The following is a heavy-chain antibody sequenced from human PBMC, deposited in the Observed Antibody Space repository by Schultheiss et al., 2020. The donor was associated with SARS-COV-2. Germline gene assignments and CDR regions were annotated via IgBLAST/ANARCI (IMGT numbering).Heavy chain of an antibody. D-gene: IGHD3-3*01. V-gene: IGHV4-31*03. CDR2: IYYSGST. J-gene: IGHJ6*02. Sequence: SQTLSLTCTVSGGSISSGGYYWSWIRQHPGKGLEWIGYIYYSGSTNYNPSLKSRVTISVDTSKNQFSLKLSSVTAADTAVYYCARGVRLEWLLHYYYYYGMDVWGQGTTVTVSS. CDR3: ARGVRLEWLLHYYYYYGMDV. CDR1: GGSISSGGYY.